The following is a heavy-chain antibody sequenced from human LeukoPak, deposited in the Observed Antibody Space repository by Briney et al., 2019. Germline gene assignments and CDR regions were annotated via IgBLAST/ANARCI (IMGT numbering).Heavy chain of an antibody. CDR1: GFTFSSYS. CDR3: ARDNLYLGRIAGTELGLIDY. D-gene: IGHD1-7*01. CDR2: ISSSSSYI. J-gene: IGHJ4*02. V-gene: IGHV3-21*01. Sequence: GGSLRLSCAASGFTFSSYSMNWVRQAPGKGLEWVSSISSSSSYIYYADSVKGRFTISRDNAKNSLYLQMNSLRAEDTAVYYCARDNLYLGRIAGTELGLIDYWGQGTLVTVSS.